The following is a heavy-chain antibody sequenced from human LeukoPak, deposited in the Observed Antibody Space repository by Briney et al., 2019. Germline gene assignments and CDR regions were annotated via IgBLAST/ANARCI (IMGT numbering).Heavy chain of an antibody. CDR1: GYTFTSYD. CDR2: INPNSGGT. CDR3: ARERGRIAAAARPLNWFDP. J-gene: IGHJ5*02. Sequence: ASVKVSCKASGYTFTSYDINWVRQAPGQGLERMGWINPNSGGTNYAQKFQGRVTMTRDTSISTAYMELSRLRSDDTAVYYCARERGRIAAAARPLNWFDPWGQGTLVTVSS. V-gene: IGHV1-2*02. D-gene: IGHD6-13*01.